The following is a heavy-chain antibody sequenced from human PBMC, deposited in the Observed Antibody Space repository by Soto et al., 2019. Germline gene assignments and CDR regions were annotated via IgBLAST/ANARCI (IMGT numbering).Heavy chain of an antibody. CDR3: ARGSPYYYDSSGYYFH. D-gene: IGHD3-22*01. J-gene: IGHJ4*02. CDR2: INPNSGGT. CDR1: GYTFTGYY. V-gene: IGHV1-2*04. Sequence: ASVKVSFKASGYTFTGYYMHWVRQAPGQGLEWMGWINPNSGGTNYAQKFQGWVTMTRDTSISTAYMELSRLRSDDTAVYYCARGSPYYYDSSGYYFHWGQGTLVTVSS.